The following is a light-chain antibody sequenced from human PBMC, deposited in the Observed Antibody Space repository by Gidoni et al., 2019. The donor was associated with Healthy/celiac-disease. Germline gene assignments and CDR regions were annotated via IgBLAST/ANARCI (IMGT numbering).Light chain of an antibody. CDR1: QSVSSSY. J-gene: IGKJ2*01. CDR3: QQYGSSLYT. CDR2: GAS. Sequence: EIVLTQSPGTRSLSPGERATLSCRASQSVSSSYLAWYQQKPGQAPRLLIYGASSRATGIPDRFSGRGSGTDFTLTISRLEPEDFAVYYCQQYGSSLYTFGQGTKLEIK. V-gene: IGKV3-20*01.